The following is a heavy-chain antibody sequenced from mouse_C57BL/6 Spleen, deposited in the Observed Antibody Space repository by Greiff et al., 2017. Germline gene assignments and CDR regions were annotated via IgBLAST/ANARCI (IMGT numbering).Heavy chain of an antibody. V-gene: IGHV1-55*01. Sequence: VKLQQPGAELVKPGASVKMSCKASGYTFTSYWITWVKQRPGQGLEWIGDIYPGSGSTNYNEKFKSKATLTVDTSSSTAYMQLSSLTSEDSAVYYCARDRWLLDDFDYWGQGTTLTVSS. CDR3: ARDRWLLDDFDY. J-gene: IGHJ2*01. D-gene: IGHD2-3*01. CDR1: GYTFTSYW. CDR2: IYPGSGST.